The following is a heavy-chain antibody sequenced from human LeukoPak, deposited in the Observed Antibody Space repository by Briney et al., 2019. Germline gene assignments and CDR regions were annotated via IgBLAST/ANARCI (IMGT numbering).Heavy chain of an antibody. V-gene: IGHV3-66*02. CDR1: GFTVSNNY. CDR2: IYSGDST. J-gene: IGHJ4*02. D-gene: IGHD3-16*01. CDR3: AGRRVLDASFDY. Sequence: PGGSLRLSXAAPGFTVSNNYMSWVCQAPGKGLEWVSVIYSGDSTYDVESVKGRFTISRDNSKNTLFLQMNRLRAEDTAVYYCAGRRVLDASFDYWGQGTLVTVSS.